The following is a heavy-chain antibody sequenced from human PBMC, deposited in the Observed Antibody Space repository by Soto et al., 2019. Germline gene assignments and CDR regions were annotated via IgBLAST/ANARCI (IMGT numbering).Heavy chain of an antibody. CDR1: GYTFTSYG. Sequence: QVQLVQSGAEVKKPGASVKVSCKASGYTFTSYGISWVRQAPGQGLEWMGWISAYNGNTNYAQKLQGRVTMTTDTSTSTAYMELRSLRSDDTAVYYCARDQYYYGSGSPETNAFYYYGMDVWGQGTTVTVSS. CDR3: ARDQYYYGSGSPETNAFYYYGMDV. V-gene: IGHV1-18*01. D-gene: IGHD3-10*01. CDR2: ISAYNGNT. J-gene: IGHJ6*02.